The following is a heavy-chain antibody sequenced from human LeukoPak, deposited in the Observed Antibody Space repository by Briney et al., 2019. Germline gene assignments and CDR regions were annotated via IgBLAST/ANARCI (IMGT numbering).Heavy chain of an antibody. CDR3: ARGPTRDAFDI. V-gene: IGHV3-21*01. Sequence: GGSLRLSCAASGFTFSSYSMNWVRQAPGKGLEWVSSISSSSSYIYYADSVKGRFTISRDNAKNSLYLQMNSLRAEDTAVYYCARGPTRDAFDIWGQGTMVTVSS. CDR2: ISSSSSYI. J-gene: IGHJ3*02. D-gene: IGHD5-24*01. CDR1: GFTFSSYS.